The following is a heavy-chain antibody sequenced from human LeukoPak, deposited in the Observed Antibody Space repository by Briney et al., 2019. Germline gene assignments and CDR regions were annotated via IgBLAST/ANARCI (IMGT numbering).Heavy chain of an antibody. CDR2: MNPNSGNT. V-gene: IGHV1-8*03. CDR3: ARGASYYDSSGYHFDY. CDR1: GYTFTSYD. D-gene: IGHD3-22*01. J-gene: IGHJ4*02. Sequence: GASVKVSCKASGYTFTSYDTNWVRQATGQGLEWMGWMNPNSGNTGYAQKFQGRVTITRNTSISTAYMELSSLRSEDTAVYYCARGASYYDSSGYHFDYWGQGTLVTVSS.